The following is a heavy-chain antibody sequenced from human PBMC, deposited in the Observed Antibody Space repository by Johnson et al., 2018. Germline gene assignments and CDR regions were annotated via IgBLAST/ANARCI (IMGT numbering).Heavy chain of an antibody. D-gene: IGHD3-10*01. CDR2: ISWNGGSI. Sequence: VQLVQSGGGLVQPGRSLRLSCAASGFTFDDYAMHWVRQAPGKGLEWVSGISWNGGSIGYADSVKGRFTISRDNAKNSLYLQMNRLRAEDTALYYCVKDMLEVSGGPSVMGVWGQGTTVTVFS. V-gene: IGHV3-9*01. J-gene: IGHJ6*02. CDR3: VKDMLEVSGGPSVMGV. CDR1: GFTFDDYA.